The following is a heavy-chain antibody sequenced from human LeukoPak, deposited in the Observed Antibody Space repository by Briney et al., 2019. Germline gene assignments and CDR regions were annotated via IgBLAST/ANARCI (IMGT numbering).Heavy chain of an antibody. CDR2: INHSRGT. D-gene: IGHD5-24*01. CDR1: GGSFNGFY. V-gene: IGHV4-34*01. J-gene: IGHJ4*02. CDR3: ARGLGEGYPDS. Sequence: SETLSLTCAVHGGSFNGFYWTWMRQAPGKGPEWIGVINHSRGTSYTASLWSRVTISQDTSKNQFSLKLTSVTAADTAVYYCARGLGEGYPDSWGQGTLVIVSS.